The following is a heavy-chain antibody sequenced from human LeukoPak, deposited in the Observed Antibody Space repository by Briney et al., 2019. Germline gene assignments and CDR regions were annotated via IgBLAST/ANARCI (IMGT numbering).Heavy chain of an antibody. D-gene: IGHD4-17*01. Sequence: PGGSLGLSRTASGFTFNGYSMNWVRQAPGKGLEWVSSISTSSSYIYYADSVKGRITISRNNPKNSLYLQMNSLRAEDTAVYYCARNRGDPSYFDYWGQGTLVTVSS. CDR3: ARNRGDPSYFDY. CDR2: ISTSSSYI. J-gene: IGHJ4*02. V-gene: IGHV3-21*01. CDR1: GFTFNGYS.